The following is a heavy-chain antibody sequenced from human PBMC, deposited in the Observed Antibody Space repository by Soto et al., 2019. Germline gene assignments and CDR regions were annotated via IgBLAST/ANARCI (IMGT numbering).Heavy chain of an antibody. CDR3: ASRGDYYYYGLDV. CDR1: ESTFSIYE. CDR2: ITSSGDVR. J-gene: IGHJ6*02. V-gene: IGHV3-48*03. Sequence: EVRLVESGGGLVQPGGSLRLSCAASESTFSIYEMNWVRQAPGKGLEWVSYITSSGDVRYYADSVKGRFTISRDNAKNSLYLQMNSLRLEDTAVYYCASRGDYYYYGLDVWGQGTTVTVSS.